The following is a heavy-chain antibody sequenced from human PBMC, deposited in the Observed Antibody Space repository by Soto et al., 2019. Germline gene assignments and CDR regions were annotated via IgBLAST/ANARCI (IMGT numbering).Heavy chain of an antibody. CDR2: INAGNGNT. Sequence: QVQVVQSGAEVKKPGASVKVSCKASGYTFTSYAMHWVRQAPGQRLEWMGWINAGNGNTKYSQKFKGRVTITRDTSASTAYMELNSLRSEYTAVYYCARTSGYYFYGYWGQGTLFTVSS. J-gene: IGHJ4*02. CDR1: GYTFTSYA. CDR3: ARTSGYYFYGY. V-gene: IGHV1-3*01. D-gene: IGHD3-3*01.